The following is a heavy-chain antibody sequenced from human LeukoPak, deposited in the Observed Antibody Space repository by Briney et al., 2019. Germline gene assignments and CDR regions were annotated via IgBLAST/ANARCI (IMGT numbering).Heavy chain of an antibody. D-gene: IGHD3-22*01. V-gene: IGHV1-69*13. J-gene: IGHJ3*02. Sequence: ASVKVSCKASGGTFSSYAISWVRQAPGQGLEWMGGIIPIFGTANYAQKFQGRVTITADESTSTAYMELSSLRSEGTAVYYCARWVGSSGDAFDIWGQGTMVTVSS. CDR2: IIPIFGTA. CDR1: GGTFSSYA. CDR3: ARWVGSSGDAFDI.